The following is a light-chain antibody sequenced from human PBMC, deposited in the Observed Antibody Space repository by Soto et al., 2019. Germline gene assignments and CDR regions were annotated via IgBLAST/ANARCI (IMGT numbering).Light chain of an antibody. Sequence: EIVLTQSPGTLSLSPGERATLSCRASQSVNSNYLAWYQQKPGQGPRLLMYGASSRATGIPDRFSGSGSGTDFTLSLRRLEREDCAVYYCPQYDNSPRTFGQGTKVEIK. CDR3: PQYDNSPRT. CDR2: GAS. V-gene: IGKV3-20*01. CDR1: QSVNSNY. J-gene: IGKJ1*01.